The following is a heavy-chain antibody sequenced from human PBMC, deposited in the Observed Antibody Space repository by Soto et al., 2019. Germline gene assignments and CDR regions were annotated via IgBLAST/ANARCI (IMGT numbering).Heavy chain of an antibody. CDR3: TIMGLGTFQY. CDR1: GITFSNAW. Sequence: EVQLVESGGGLVKDGGSLRLSCAVSGITFSNAWMAWVRQAPGKGLEWVGRIQKKADGGATEYAASVKGSLSISRDDSKNTLYLQMDSLTTEDSAVYYCTIMGLGTFQYWGQGTLLTVSS. CDR2: IQKKADGGAT. D-gene: IGHD1-26*01. J-gene: IGHJ4*02. V-gene: IGHV3-15*01.